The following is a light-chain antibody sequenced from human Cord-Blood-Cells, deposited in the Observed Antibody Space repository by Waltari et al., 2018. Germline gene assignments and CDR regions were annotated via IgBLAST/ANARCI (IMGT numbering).Light chain of an antibody. CDR1: QSVSSN. V-gene: IGKV3-15*01. CDR3: QQYNNWPRT. J-gene: IGKJ1*01. CDR2: GAS. Sequence: DIVMTQSPATLAVSPGERATLSGRASQSVSSNLAWYQQKPGQAPRLLIYGASTRATGIPARFSGSGSGTEFTLTISSLQSEDFAVYYCQQYNNWPRTFGQGTKVEIK.